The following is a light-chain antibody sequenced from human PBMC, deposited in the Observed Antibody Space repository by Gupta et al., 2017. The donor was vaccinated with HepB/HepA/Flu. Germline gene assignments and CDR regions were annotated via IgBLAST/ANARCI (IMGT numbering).Light chain of an antibody. J-gene: IGKJ2*01. CDR1: QRLSRY. CDR3: QQRDSPPRI. Sequence: DSQMTQSPSSLSASVGDRVIINCRARQRLSRYLHWYQQKPGKAPKLLISAASTLKSGVPSRFSGSGNGTDFTLTISRLQPEDFATYYCQQRDSPPRIFGQGTKLEIK. V-gene: IGKV1-39*01. CDR2: AAS.